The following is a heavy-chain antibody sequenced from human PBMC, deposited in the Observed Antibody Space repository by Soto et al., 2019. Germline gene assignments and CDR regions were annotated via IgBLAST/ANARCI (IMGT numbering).Heavy chain of an antibody. CDR3: AREYYYDSSVAY. Sequence: SVKVSCKASGYTFTGYYMHWVRQAPGQGLEWMGWINPNSGGTNYAQKFQGRVTMTRDTSISTAYMELSGLGSDDTAVYYCAREYYYDSSVAYWGQGTLVTVSS. D-gene: IGHD3-22*01. V-gene: IGHV1-2*02. CDR2: INPNSGGT. CDR1: GYTFTGYY. J-gene: IGHJ4*02.